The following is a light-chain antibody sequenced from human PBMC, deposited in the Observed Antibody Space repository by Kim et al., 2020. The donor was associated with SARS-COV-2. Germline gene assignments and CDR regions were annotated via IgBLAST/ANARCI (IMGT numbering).Light chain of an antibody. CDR2: QDS. CDR1: KLGDKY. CDR3: QAWDSSTVV. V-gene: IGLV3-1*01. Sequence: VSPGQTASITCSGDKLGDKYACWYQQKPGHSPVLVIYQDSKRPSGIPERFSGSNSGNTATLTISGTQAMDEADYYCQAWDSSTVVFGGGTQLTVL. J-gene: IGLJ2*01.